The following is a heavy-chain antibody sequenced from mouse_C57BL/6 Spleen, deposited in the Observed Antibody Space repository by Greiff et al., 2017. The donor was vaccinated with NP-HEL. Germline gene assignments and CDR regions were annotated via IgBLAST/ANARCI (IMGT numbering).Heavy chain of an antibody. Sequence: VKLVESGPGLVAPSQSLSITCTVSGFSLTSYGVHWVRQPPGKGLEWLVVIWSDGSTTYNSALKSRLSISKDNSKSQVFLKMNSLQTDDTAMYYCARQEDYYGSSYEEYYAMDYWGQGTSVTVSS. CDR3: ARQEDYYGSSYEEYYAMDY. V-gene: IGHV2-6-1*01. CDR1: GFSLTSYG. J-gene: IGHJ4*01. CDR2: IWSDGST. D-gene: IGHD1-1*01.